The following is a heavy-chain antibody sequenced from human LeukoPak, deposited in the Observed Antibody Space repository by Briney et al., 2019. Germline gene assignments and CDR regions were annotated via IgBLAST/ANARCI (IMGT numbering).Heavy chain of an antibody. CDR3: ARGGKIALAGTRSPQYFQH. D-gene: IGHD6-19*01. CDR2: IRYDGSNK. J-gene: IGHJ1*01. CDR1: GFTFSSYG. V-gene: IGHV3-30*02. Sequence: GGSLRLSCAASGFTFSSYGMHWVRQAPGKGLEWVAFIRYDGSNKYYADSVKGRFTISRDNSKNTLYLQMNSLRPEGTAVYYCARGGKIALAGTRSPQYFQHWGQGTLVTVSS.